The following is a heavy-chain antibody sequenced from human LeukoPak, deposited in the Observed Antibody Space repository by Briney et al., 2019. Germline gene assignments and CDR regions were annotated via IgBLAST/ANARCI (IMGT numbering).Heavy chain of an antibody. D-gene: IGHD3-22*01. CDR3: ARGEYYYDGGY. CDR2: IKRDGSEK. J-gene: IGHJ1*01. CDR1: GLTFSSFW. V-gene: IGHV3-7*04. Sequence: QTGGSLRLSCAASGLTFSSFWMSWVRQAPGKGLERVANIKRDGSEKYYVDSVRGRFTISRDNAKNSLYLQMNSLRVEDTAVYYCARGEYYYDGGYWGQGTLVTVSS.